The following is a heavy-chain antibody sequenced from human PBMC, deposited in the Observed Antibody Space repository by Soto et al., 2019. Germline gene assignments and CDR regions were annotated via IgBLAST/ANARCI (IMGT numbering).Heavy chain of an antibody. J-gene: IGHJ3*02. D-gene: IGHD4-17*01. CDR1: GGSISSGGYY. CDR2: IYYSGST. Sequence: QVQLQESGPGLVKPSQTLSLTCTVSGGSISSGGYYWSWIRQHPGKGLEWIGYIYYSGSTYYNPSLKSRVTISVDTSKNQFSLKLSSVTAADTAVYYCARETNYGDYGDHAFDIWGQGTMVTVSS. V-gene: IGHV4-31*03. CDR3: ARETNYGDYGDHAFDI.